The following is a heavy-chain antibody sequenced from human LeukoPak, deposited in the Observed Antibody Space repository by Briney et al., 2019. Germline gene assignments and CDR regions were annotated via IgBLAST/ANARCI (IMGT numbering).Heavy chain of an antibody. V-gene: IGHV1-46*01. Sequence: ASVKVSCKASGYTFTSNYIHWVRQAPGQGLEWMGMIYPRDGSTSYAQKFQGRVTVTRDTSTSTVHMELGGLRSEDTAVYYCARDQKGFDYWGQGTLVTVSS. J-gene: IGHJ4*02. CDR2: IYPRDGST. CDR1: GYTFTSNY. CDR3: ARDQKGFDY.